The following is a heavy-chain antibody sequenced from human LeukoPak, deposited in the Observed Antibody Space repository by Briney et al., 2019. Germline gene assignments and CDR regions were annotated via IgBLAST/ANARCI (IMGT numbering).Heavy chain of an antibody. V-gene: IGHV3-21*01. CDR2: ISSSSSYI. Sequence: AGGSLRLSCAASGFTFSSYSMNWVRQAPGKGLEWVSSISSSSSYIYYADSAKGRFTISRDNAKNSLYLQMNSLRAEDTAVYYCARAIFGVVHDAFDIWGQGTMVTVSS. CDR1: GFTFSSYS. D-gene: IGHD3-3*01. CDR3: ARAIFGVVHDAFDI. J-gene: IGHJ3*02.